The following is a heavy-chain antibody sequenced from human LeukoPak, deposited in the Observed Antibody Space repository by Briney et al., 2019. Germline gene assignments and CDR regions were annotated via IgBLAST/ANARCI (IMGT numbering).Heavy chain of an antibody. CDR2: SSYSGNT. D-gene: IGHD5-12*01. V-gene: IGHV4-59*12. Sequence: SETLSLTCTVSGGSISSYYWSWIRQPPGKGLEWIGYSSYSGNTNYNPSLESRVTISVDTSKNQFSLGLSSVTAADTAVYYCAAQYSGYVRLDYWGQGTLVTVSS. CDR1: GGSISSYY. J-gene: IGHJ4*02. CDR3: AAQYSGYVRLDY.